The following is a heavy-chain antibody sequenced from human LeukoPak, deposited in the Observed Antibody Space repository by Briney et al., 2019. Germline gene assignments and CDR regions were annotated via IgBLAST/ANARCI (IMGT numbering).Heavy chain of an antibody. CDR1: GYTFISYY. CDR3: ARAVRGDFRGNDYDN. Sequence: ASVKVSYKASGYTFISYYMHWVRQAPGQGLEWMGIINPSGGSTSYAQKFQGRVSMSKDTSTSTVYMELSSLRSEDTAVYYCARAVRGDFRGNDYDNWGQGTLVTVSS. J-gene: IGHJ4*02. CDR2: INPSGGST. D-gene: IGHD5-12*01. V-gene: IGHV1-46*01.